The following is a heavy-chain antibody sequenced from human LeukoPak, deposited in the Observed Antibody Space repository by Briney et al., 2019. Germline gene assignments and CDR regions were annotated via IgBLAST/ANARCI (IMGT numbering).Heavy chain of an antibody. V-gene: IGHV3-11*01. Sequence: GGSLRLSCAASGFTFRDHYMSWIRQAPGKGLEWVSYISSSGSTIYYADSVKGRFTISRDNAKNSLYLQMNSLRVEDSAVYYCARLSGTYSRGGDHWGQGTLVTVSS. CDR3: ARLSGTYSRGGDH. CDR1: GFTFRDHY. D-gene: IGHD1-26*01. J-gene: IGHJ4*02. CDR2: ISSSGSTI.